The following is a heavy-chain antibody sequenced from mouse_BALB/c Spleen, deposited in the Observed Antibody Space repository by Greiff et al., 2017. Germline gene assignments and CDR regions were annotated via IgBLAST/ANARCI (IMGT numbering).Heavy chain of an antibody. CDR3: ARAYYGNYKAHYYAMDY. CDR2: IDPANGNT. V-gene: IGHV14-3*02. J-gene: IGHJ4*01. D-gene: IGHD2-10*01. Sequence: DVQLQESGAELVKPGASVKLSCTASGFNIKDTYMHWVKQRPEQGLEWIGRIDPANGNTKYDPKFQGKATITADTSSNTAYLQLSSLTSEDTAVYYCARAYYGNYKAHYYAMDYWGQGTSVTVSS. CDR1: GFNIKDTY.